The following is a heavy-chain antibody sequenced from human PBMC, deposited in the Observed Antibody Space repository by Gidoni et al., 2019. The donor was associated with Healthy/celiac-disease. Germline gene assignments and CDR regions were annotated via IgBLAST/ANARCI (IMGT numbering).Heavy chain of an antibody. V-gene: IGHV4-39*01. Sequence: GGSISSSSYYWGWIRQPPGKGLEWIGSIYYSGSTYYNPSLKSRVTISVDTSKNQFSLKLSSVTAADTAVYYCARTTYLDMTTVAYYFDYWGQGTLVTVSS. D-gene: IGHD4-17*01. CDR1: GGSISSSSYY. CDR3: ARTTYLDMTTVAYYFDY. CDR2: IYYSGST. J-gene: IGHJ4*02.